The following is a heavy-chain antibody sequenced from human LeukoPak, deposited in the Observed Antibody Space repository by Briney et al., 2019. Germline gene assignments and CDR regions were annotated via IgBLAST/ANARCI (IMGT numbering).Heavy chain of an antibody. D-gene: IGHD3-16*01. J-gene: IGHJ4*02. CDR1: GFTFNNYN. CDR3: ATYRRPFSDWGSYYFDY. Sequence: PGGSLRLSCAASGFTFNNYNMNWVRQAPGKALEWVSSITSSGTYIFYADSVKGRFTISRDNAKNTLYLQLNSLRAEDTALYYCATYRRPFSDWGSYYFDYWGQGTLVTVSS. V-gene: IGHV3-21*04. CDR2: ITSSGTYI.